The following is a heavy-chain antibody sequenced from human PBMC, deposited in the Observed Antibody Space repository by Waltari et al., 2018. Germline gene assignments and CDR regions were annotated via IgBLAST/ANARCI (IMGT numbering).Heavy chain of an antibody. D-gene: IGHD6-19*01. J-gene: IGHJ6*03. V-gene: IGHV4-4*07. CDR2: IYTSGSN. CDR1: GGSISSYY. CDR3: ARELAVATYYYYYMDV. Sequence: QVQLQESGPGLVKPSETLSLTCTVSGGSISSYYWSWIRQPAGKGLEWIGRIYTSGSNNYNPSRKSRVTMSVDTSKNQFSLKLSSVTAADTAVYYCARELAVATYYYYYMDVWGKGTTVTISS.